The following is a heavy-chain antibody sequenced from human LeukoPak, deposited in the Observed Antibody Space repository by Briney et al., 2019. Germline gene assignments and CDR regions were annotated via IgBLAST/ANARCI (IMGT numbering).Heavy chain of an antibody. D-gene: IGHD6-19*01. CDR3: ARAAVTGTQWVNWFDP. Sequence: ASVKVPCKASGYTFTNYYIHWVRQAPGQGLEWMGIINPSGGTSSNAQKFQGRVTMTRDTSTSTVYRELSSLISEDTAVYYCARAAVTGTQWVNWFDPWGQGTLVTVSS. V-gene: IGHV1-46*01. CDR1: GYTFTNYY. CDR2: INPSGGTS. J-gene: IGHJ5*02.